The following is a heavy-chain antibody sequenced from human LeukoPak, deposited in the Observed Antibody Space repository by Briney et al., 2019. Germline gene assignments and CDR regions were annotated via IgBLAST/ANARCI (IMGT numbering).Heavy chain of an antibody. CDR3: ARASITIVYYYMDV. J-gene: IGHJ6*03. V-gene: IGHV3-64*01. D-gene: IGHD3-10*01. CDR1: GFTFSSYA. CDR2: ISSNGGST. Sequence: GGTLRLSCAASGFTFSSYAMHWVRQAPGKGLEYVSAISSNGGSTYYANSVKGRFTISRDNSKNTLYLQMGSLRAEDMAVYYCARASITIVYYYMDVWGKGTTVTVSS.